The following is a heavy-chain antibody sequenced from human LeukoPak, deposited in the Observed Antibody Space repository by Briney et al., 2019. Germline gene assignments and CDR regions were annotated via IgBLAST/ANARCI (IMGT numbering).Heavy chain of an antibody. CDR1: GFTFSSYG. D-gene: IGHD3-10*01. Sequence: PGGSLRRSCEASGFTFSSYGMHWVRQAPGKGLEWVAVISYDGSNKYYADSVKGRFTITRDNSKNTLYLQMNSLRAEDTAVYYRARWDNAGNHKYYFDYWGQGTLVTVSP. J-gene: IGHJ4*02. CDR2: ISYDGSNK. V-gene: IGHV3-30*03. CDR3: ARWDNAGNHKYYFDY.